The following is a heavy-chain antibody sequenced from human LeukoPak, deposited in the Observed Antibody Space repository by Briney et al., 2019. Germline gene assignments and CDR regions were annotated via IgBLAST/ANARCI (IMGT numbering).Heavy chain of an antibody. V-gene: IGHV4-34*01. D-gene: IGHD5-24*01. CDR3: ARGGWLQLRAFDY. CDR2: INHSGST. CDR1: GGSFSGYY. Sequence: PSETLSLTCAVYGGSFSGYYWSWIRQPPEKGLEWIGEINHSGSTNYNPSLKSRVTISVDTSKNQFSLKLSSVTAADTAVYYCARGGWLQLRAFDYWGQGTLVTVSS. J-gene: IGHJ4*02.